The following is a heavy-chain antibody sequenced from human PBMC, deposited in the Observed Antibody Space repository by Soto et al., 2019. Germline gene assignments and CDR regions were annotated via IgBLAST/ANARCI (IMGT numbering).Heavy chain of an antibody. CDR3: ATHSLGGTAPSY. D-gene: IGHD3-16*01. J-gene: IGHJ4*02. Sequence: QLQLQESGPGLVKPSETLSLTCTVSVGSISTNIYYCAWIRQPPGKGLEWIGSMYYGGSTYYNPSLKIRVTITVDTAKNQFSLGLSSVTAADTAMYYFATHSLGGTAPSYWGQGTLVTVSS. V-gene: IGHV4-39*01. CDR1: VGSISTNIYY. CDR2: MYYGGST.